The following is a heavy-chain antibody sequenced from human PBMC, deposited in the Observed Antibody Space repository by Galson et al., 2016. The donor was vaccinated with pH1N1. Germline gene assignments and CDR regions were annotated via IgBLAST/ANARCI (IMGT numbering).Heavy chain of an antibody. CDR1: GASISSGGYR. D-gene: IGHD3-9*01. V-gene: IGHV4-61*09. CDR2: VYSSGRT. Sequence: TLSLTCTVSGASISSGGYRWSWIRRSAGKGLEWIGHVYSSGRTNYSPSLKSRVTISIDTSKNQFSLKLDSVTAAETAIYYCARDRSVLRYFDWLPNWFDPWGQGALVTVSS. J-gene: IGHJ5*02. CDR3: ARDRSVLRYFDWLPNWFDP.